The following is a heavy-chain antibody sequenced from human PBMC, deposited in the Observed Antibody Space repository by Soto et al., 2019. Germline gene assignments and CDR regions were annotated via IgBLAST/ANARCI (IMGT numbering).Heavy chain of an antibody. CDR2: INSDGSDT. Sequence: GSLRLSCAASGFTFSSYVMSWVRQAPGKGLVWVSRINSDGSDTTYADSVKGRFTISRDNAKNTLYLQMDNLRAEDTALYFCAKPHDFSSRFDPWGQGTQVTVSS. CDR1: GFTFSSYV. J-gene: IGHJ5*02. CDR3: AKPHDFSSRFDP. V-gene: IGHV3-74*01. D-gene: IGHD3-16*01.